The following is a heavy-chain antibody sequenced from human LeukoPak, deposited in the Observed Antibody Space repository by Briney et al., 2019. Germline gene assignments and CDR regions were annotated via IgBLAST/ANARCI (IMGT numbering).Heavy chain of an antibody. J-gene: IGHJ4*02. CDR2: ISAYNGNT. CDR3: ARDPKLNYYDSSGPVDY. D-gene: IGHD3-22*01. Sequence: ASVKVSCKASGYTFTSYYMHWVRQAPGQGLEWMGWISAYNGNTNYAQKLQGRVTMTTDTSTSTAYMELRSLRSDDTAVYYCARDPKLNYYDSSGPVDYWGQGTLVTVSS. V-gene: IGHV1-18*04. CDR1: GYTFTSYY.